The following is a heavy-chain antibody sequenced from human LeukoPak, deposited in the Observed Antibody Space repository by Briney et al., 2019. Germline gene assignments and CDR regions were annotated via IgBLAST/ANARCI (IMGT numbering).Heavy chain of an antibody. D-gene: IGHD3-10*01. V-gene: IGHV3-23*01. CDR1: GFTFSSYA. J-gene: IGHJ4*02. CDR2: ITGSGGRT. Sequence: GGSLRLSCAASGFTFSSYAMNWVRQAPGKGLEWVSAITGSGGRTYYADSVKGRFTISRDNAKNSLYLQMNSLRAEDTAVYYCARDRASVYYYGSGSHRALDYWGQGTLVTVSS. CDR3: ARDRASVYYYGSGSHRALDY.